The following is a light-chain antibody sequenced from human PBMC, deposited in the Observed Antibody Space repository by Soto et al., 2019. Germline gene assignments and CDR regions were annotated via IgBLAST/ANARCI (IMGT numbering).Light chain of an antibody. J-gene: IGKJ5*01. Sequence: EPVITHSASTMSVSPLERGTRSCRASQSVSTNLAWYQHKPGQAPRLLISGASTRATGLPARFSGSGSGTEFTLTISSLQSEDFAIYYCQQYNTWPPITFGQGTRLEI. CDR1: QSVSTN. V-gene: IGKV3-15*01. CDR2: GAS. CDR3: QQYNTWPPIT.